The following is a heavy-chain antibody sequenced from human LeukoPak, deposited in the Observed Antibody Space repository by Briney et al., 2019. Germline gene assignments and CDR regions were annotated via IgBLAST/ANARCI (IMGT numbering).Heavy chain of an antibody. V-gene: IGHV1-2*02. J-gene: IGHJ3*02. Sequence: ASVKVSCKASGYTFTGYYMHWVRQAPGQGLEWMGWINPNSGGTNYAQKFQGRVTMTRDTSISTAYMELSRLRSDDTAVYYCAREGYCSGGRCNDAYDIWGQARMATDCS. D-gene: IGHD2-15*01. CDR3: AREGYCSGGRCNDAYDI. CDR2: INPNSGGT. CDR1: GYTFTGYY.